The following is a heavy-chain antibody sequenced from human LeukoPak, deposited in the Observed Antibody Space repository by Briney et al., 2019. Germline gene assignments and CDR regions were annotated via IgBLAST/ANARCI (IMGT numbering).Heavy chain of an antibody. J-gene: IGHJ4*02. CDR2: IKQDGSEK. V-gene: IGHV3-7*01. CDR3: ARDPSRGYTYGYEDY. CDR1: GFTFSSYW. D-gene: IGHD5-18*01. Sequence: GGPLRLSCAASGFTFSSYWMNWVRQAPGKGLEWVANIKQDGSEKYYVDSVKGRFTISRDNAKNSLYLLMNSLRAEDTAVYYCARDPSRGYTYGYEDYWGQGTLVTVSS.